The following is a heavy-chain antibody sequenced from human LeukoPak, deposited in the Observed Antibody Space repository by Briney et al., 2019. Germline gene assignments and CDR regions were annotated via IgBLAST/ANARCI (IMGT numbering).Heavy chain of an antibody. Sequence: SETLSLTCAVYGGSFSGYYWNWIRQPPGKGLEWIGEINHSGSTNYNPSLKSRVTISVDTSKNQFSLKLSSVTAADTAVYYCARGRADSSYASHYYYYYMDVWGKGTTVTVSS. D-gene: IGHD4-11*01. CDR3: ARGRADSSYASHYYYYYMDV. CDR2: INHSGST. V-gene: IGHV4-34*01. CDR1: GGSFSGYY. J-gene: IGHJ6*03.